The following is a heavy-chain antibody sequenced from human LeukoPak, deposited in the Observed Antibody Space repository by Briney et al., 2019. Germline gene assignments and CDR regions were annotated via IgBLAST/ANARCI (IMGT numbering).Heavy chain of an antibody. CDR3: ARETYYGSGSYAWDY. V-gene: IGHV3-74*01. CDR2: INSDESST. J-gene: IGHJ4*02. Sequence: PGGSLRLSCAASGFTFSSYWMHWVRQAPGKGLVWVSRINSDESSTSYADSVKGRFTISRDNAKNTLYLQMNSLRAEDTAVYYCARETYYGSGSYAWDYWGQGTLVTVSS. D-gene: IGHD3-10*01. CDR1: GFTFSSYW.